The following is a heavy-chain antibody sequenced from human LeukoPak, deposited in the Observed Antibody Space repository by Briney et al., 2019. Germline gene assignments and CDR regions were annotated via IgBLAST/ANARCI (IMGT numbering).Heavy chain of an antibody. D-gene: IGHD6-6*01. CDR3: ARDRTIAARLPDAFDI. J-gene: IGHJ3*02. V-gene: IGHV3-30*02. CDR2: IRYDGSNT. CDR1: GFTFNNYG. Sequence: GGSLRLSCAASGFTFNNYGMHWVRQAPGKGLEWVALIRYDGSNTYYADSVKGRFTISRDNSKNTLYLHMNRLRAEDTAVYYCARDRTIAARLPDAFDIWGQGTMVTVSS.